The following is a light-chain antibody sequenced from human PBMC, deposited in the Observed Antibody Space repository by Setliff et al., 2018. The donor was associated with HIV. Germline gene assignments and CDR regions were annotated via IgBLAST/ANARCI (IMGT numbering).Light chain of an antibody. CDR3: SSYVNINTLV. Sequence: QSALTQPASVSGSPGQSITISCTGTSSDIGAYNYVSWYQQHHGKAPKVMIYDVRKRPPGVSNRFSGSKSGNTASLTISGLQAADEAAYYCSSYVNINTLVFGTGTKGTVL. J-gene: IGLJ1*01. CDR2: DVR. CDR1: SSDIGAYNY. V-gene: IGLV2-14*03.